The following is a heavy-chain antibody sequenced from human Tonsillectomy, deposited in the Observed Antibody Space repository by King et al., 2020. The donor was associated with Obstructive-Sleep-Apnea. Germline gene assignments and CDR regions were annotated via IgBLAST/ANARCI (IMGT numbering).Heavy chain of an antibody. D-gene: IGHD5-12*01. CDR1: GYTFTSYG. V-gene: IGHV1-18*01. Sequence: QLVQSGAEVKKPGASVKVSCKASGYTFTSYGISWVRQAPGQGLEWMGWISAYNGNTNYAQRLQGRGTMTTDTSTSTAFMELRSLRSDDTAVYYCAGDVGYSGFGYYYGMDVWGQGTTVTVAS. J-gene: IGHJ6*02. CDR2: ISAYNGNT. CDR3: AGDVGYSGFGYYYGMDV.